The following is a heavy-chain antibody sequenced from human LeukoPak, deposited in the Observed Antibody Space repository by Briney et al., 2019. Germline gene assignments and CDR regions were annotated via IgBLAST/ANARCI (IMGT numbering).Heavy chain of an antibody. CDR2: IKEDGSRQ. CDR1: GFTFSAYW. D-gene: IGHD5-24*01. Sequence: AGSLRLSCAASGFTFSAYWMSWVRQTPGKGLEWVANIKEDGSRQYYVDSVKGRFTISRDNAKNSLYLQMNSLRVEDTAVYHCARDGGGYDYWGQGTLVTVSS. CDR3: ARDGGGYDY. J-gene: IGHJ4*02. V-gene: IGHV3-7*01.